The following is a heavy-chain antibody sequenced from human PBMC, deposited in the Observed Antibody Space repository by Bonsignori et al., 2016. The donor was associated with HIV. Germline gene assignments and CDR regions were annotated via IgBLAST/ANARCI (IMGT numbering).Heavy chain of an antibody. D-gene: IGHD3-10*01. Sequence: GESLKISCVASGFIFNSYEMNWVRQAPGQGLEWISYISSSGSTIYYADSVKGRFTISRDNAKSSLYLQMNSLRAEDTAVYYCTRDYGLWFGAVDAFDIWGRGTLVTVSS. J-gene: IGHJ3*02. V-gene: IGHV3-48*03. CDR2: ISSSGSTI. CDR3: TRDYGLWFGAVDAFDI. CDR1: GFIFNSYE.